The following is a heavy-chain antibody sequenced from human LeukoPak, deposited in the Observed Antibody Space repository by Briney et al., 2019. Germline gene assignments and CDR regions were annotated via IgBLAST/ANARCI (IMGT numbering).Heavy chain of an antibody. CDR2: ISSSGSTI. Sequence: PGGSLRLSCAASRFTFSDYYMSWIRQAPGKGLEWVSYISSSGSTIYYADSVKGRFTISRDNAKNSLYLQMNSLRAEDTAVYYCATQEQQLAYYMDVWGKGTTVTVSS. V-gene: IGHV3-11*01. CDR1: RFTFSDYY. CDR3: ATQEQQLAYYMDV. D-gene: IGHD6-13*01. J-gene: IGHJ6*03.